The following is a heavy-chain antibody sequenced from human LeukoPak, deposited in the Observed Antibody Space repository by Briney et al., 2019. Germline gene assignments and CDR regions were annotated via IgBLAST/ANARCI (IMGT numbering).Heavy chain of an antibody. CDR1: GYTLTELS. CDR2: FDPEDGET. Sequence: GASVKVSCKVSGYTLTELSMHWVRQAPGKGLEWMGGFDPEDGETIYAQKFQGRVTMTEDTSTDTAYMELSSLRSEDTAVYYCATGHLWFGELFAPPRNWFDPWGQGTLVTVS. CDR3: ATGHLWFGELFAPPRNWFDP. V-gene: IGHV1-24*01. J-gene: IGHJ5*02. D-gene: IGHD3-10*01.